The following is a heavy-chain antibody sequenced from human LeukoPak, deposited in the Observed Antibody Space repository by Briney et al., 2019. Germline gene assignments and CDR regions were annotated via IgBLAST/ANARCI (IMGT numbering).Heavy chain of an antibody. CDR2: IYHSGST. CDR1: GGSIDSRSYY. Sequence: SETLSLTCTVSGGSIDSRSYYWDWIRQAPGKGLEWIGTIYHSGSTEYNPSLKSRVAIFVDTSKNQFSLKLSSVTAADTAVYYCARLGEGCSRTSCPYFDYWGQGTLVTVSS. J-gene: IGHJ4*02. D-gene: IGHD2-2*01. CDR3: ARLGEGCSRTSCPYFDY. V-gene: IGHV4-39*01.